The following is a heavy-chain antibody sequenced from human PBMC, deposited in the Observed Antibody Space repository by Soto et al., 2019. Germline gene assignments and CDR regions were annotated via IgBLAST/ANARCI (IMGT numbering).Heavy chain of an antibody. CDR1: GFTFSSYS. Sequence: GGSLRLSCAASGFTFSSYSMNWVRQAPGKGLEWVSSISSSSSYIYYADSVKGRFTISRDNTKNSLYLQMNSLRAEDTAVYYCARCLLQWLVFDYWGQGTLVTVSS. D-gene: IGHD6-19*01. J-gene: IGHJ4*02. V-gene: IGHV3-21*01. CDR2: ISSSSSYI. CDR3: ARCLLQWLVFDY.